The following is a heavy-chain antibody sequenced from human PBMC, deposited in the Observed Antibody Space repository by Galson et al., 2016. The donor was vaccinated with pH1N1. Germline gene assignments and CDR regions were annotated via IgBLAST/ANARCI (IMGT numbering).Heavy chain of an antibody. D-gene: IGHD5-12*01. CDR1: GGTFSSYA. Sequence: SVKVSCKASGGTFSSYAVSWVRQAPGQGLEWLGGIVGMFGITNYAQKFQGRVTISAEEITSTAYMELRSLTSDDTGVYYCARGRGYHYVYVDNWGQGTLVTVSS. CDR3: ARGRGYHYVYVDN. V-gene: IGHV1-69*13. J-gene: IGHJ4*02. CDR2: IVGMFGIT.